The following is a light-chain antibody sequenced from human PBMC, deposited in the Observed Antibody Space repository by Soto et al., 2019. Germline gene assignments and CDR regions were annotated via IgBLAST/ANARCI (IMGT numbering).Light chain of an antibody. V-gene: IGKV3-11*01. CDR3: QQRRT. J-gene: IGKJ1*01. CDR1: QSVSSY. CDR2: DAS. Sequence: EIVLTQPPATLSLSPGERATLSCRASQSVSSYLAWYQQKPGQAPRLLIYDASNRATGIPARFSGSGSGTDFTLTISSLEPEDFAVYYCQQRRTFGQGTKVEIK.